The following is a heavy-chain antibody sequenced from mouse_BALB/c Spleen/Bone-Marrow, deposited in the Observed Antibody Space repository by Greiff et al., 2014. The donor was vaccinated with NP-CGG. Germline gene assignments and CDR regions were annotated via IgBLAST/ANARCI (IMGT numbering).Heavy chain of an antibody. Sequence: QVQLQQSGAELVKPGASVKMSCKASGYTFTSYWMHWVKQRPGQGLEWIGTIDPSDSYTSYNQKFKGKATLTVDTSSSTAYMQLSSLTSEDSAVYYCTMDDYDGGYYFDYWSQGTTLTVSS. CDR1: GYTFTSYW. CDR2: IDPSDSYT. CDR3: TMDDYDGGYYFDY. J-gene: IGHJ2*01. V-gene: IGHV1S127*01. D-gene: IGHD2-4*01.